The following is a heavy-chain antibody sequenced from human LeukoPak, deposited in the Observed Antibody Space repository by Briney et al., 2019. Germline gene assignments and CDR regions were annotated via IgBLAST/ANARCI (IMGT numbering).Heavy chain of an antibody. CDR2: ISFDGHAT. D-gene: IGHD1-26*01. CDR3: ARDMGATASGY. Sequence: GGSLRLSCTASGFTFNYFAMHWVRQAPGKGLEWVAVISFDGHATNYADSVKGRFTISRDNAKNSLYLQMNSLRAEDTAVYYCARDMGATASGYWGQGTLVTVSS. J-gene: IGHJ4*02. V-gene: IGHV3-33*08. CDR1: GFTFNYFA.